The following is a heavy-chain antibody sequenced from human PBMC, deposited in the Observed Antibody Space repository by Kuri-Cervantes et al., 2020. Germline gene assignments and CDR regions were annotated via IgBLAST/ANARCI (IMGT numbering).Heavy chain of an antibody. Sequence: ASVKVSCKASGYTFTGYYMHWVRQAPGQGLEWMGWINPNSGGTNYAQKFQGWVTMTRDTSISTAYMELSSLRSEDTAVYYCATAGDEQWLVSKYWGQGTLVTVSS. CDR2: INPNSGGT. D-gene: IGHD6-19*01. CDR1: GYTFTGYY. J-gene: IGHJ4*02. V-gene: IGHV1-2*04. CDR3: ATAGDEQWLVSKY.